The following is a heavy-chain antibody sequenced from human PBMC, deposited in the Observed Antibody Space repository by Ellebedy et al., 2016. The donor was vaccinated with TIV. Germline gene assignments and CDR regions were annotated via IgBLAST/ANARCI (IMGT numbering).Heavy chain of an antibody. CDR3: ARTIFGGWGWFDP. CDR1: GGSISSSNW. CDR2: IYHSGST. D-gene: IGHD6-19*01. V-gene: IGHV4-4*01. J-gene: IGHJ5*02. Sequence: GSLRLSCAVSGGSISSSNWWSWVRPPPGKGLGWLGEIYHSGSTNYNPSLKSRVTISVDTSKNQFSLKLSSVTAADTALYSWARTIFGGWGWFDPWGQGTLVTVSS.